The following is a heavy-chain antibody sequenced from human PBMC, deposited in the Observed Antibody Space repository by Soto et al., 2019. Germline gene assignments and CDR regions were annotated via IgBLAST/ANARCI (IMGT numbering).Heavy chain of an antibody. J-gene: IGHJ4*02. CDR2: IIPILGIA. Sequence: SVKVSCKASGYTFTSYGISWVRQVPGQGLEWMGRIIPILGIANYAQKFQGRVTITADKSTSTAYMELSSLRSEDTAVYYCARQSGYGRSFDYWGQGTLVTVSS. CDR1: GYTFTSYG. CDR3: ARQSGYGRSFDY. D-gene: IGHD5-12*01. V-gene: IGHV1-69*04.